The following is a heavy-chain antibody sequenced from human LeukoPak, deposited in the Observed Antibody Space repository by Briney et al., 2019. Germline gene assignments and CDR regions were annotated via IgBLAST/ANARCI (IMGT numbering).Heavy chain of an antibody. CDR1: GYTFTAYH. J-gene: IGHJ6*02. Sequence: ASVKVSCKASGYTFTAYHLHWGGLAPRQGLEWMGWIKLNSGVTRHAQKFQDRVTMTRDTSITTAYMELSRLRSDDTAVYYCARDETAATGIAMDVWGQGTTVTVSS. D-gene: IGHD6-13*01. CDR2: IKLNSGVT. CDR3: ARDETAATGIAMDV. V-gene: IGHV1-2*02.